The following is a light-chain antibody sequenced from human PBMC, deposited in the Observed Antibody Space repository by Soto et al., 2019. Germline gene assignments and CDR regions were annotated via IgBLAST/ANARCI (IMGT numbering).Light chain of an antibody. CDR3: AAWDDSLNGPV. Sequence: QSVLTQPPSASGTPGQRVTISCSGSSSNIGSDGANWYQQFPGAAPKLLIYSNNRRPSGVPDRFSGSKSGTSASLAISGLQSDDEADYYCAAWDDSLNGPVFGGGTKLTVL. V-gene: IGLV1-44*01. J-gene: IGLJ2*01. CDR2: SNN. CDR1: SSNIGSDG.